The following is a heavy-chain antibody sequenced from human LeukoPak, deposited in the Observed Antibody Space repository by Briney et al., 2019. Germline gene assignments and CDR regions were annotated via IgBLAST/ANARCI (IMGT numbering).Heavy chain of an antibody. J-gene: IGHJ3*02. D-gene: IGHD4-17*01. CDR1: EFSVGSNY. Sequence: GGSLRLSCAASEFSVGSNYMTWVRQAPGKGLEWVSAISDSGGSTYYADSVKGRFTISRDNSKNTLYLQMNSLRAEDTAVYYCAKDYGDYPHDAFDIWGQGSMVTVSS. CDR2: ISDSGGST. CDR3: AKDYGDYPHDAFDI. V-gene: IGHV3-23*01.